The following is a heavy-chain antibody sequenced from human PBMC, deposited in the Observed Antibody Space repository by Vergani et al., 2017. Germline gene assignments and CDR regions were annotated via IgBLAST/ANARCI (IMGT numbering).Heavy chain of an antibody. J-gene: IGHJ4*02. CDR1: GFTFSSYS. Sequence: VQLVESGGGVVQPGRSLRLSCAASGFTFSSYSMNWVRQAPGKGLEWVSSISSSSSYIYYADSVKGRFTISRDNAKNSLYLQMNSLRAEDTAVYYCARDDYGDYVFDYWGQGTLVTVSS. CDR3: ARDDYGDYVFDY. CDR2: ISSSSSYI. D-gene: IGHD4-17*01. V-gene: IGHV3-21*01.